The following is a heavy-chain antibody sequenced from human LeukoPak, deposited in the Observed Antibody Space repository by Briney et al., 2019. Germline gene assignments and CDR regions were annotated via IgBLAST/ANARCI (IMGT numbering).Heavy chain of an antibody. J-gene: IGHJ6*02. CDR1: GGTFRSYG. CDR2: LIPILGTP. CDR3: ARGLYCSSSTSCYDYGMDV. V-gene: IGHV1-69*01. Sequence: SVKVSCKTSGGTFRSYGLNWVRQAPGQGLEWMGGLIPILGTPKYAQNLQGRVTITADESTSTGYMELSSLRYEDTAVYYCARGLYCSSSTSCYDYGMDVWGQGTTVTVSS. D-gene: IGHD2-2*01.